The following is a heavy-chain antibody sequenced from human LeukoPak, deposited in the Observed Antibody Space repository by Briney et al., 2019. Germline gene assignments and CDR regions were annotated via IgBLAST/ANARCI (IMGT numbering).Heavy chain of an antibody. CDR3: TRHLTYYYDSTTQAQDY. CDR2: IRSKANSYAT. D-gene: IGHD3-22*01. Sequence: PGGSLRLSCAASGFTFSGSAMHWVRQASGKGLEWVGCIRSKANSYATAYAASVKGRFTISRDDSKNTAYLQMNSLKTEDTAVYYCTRHLTYYYDSTTQAQDYWGQGTLVTVSS. CDR1: GFTFSGSA. V-gene: IGHV3-73*01. J-gene: IGHJ4*02.